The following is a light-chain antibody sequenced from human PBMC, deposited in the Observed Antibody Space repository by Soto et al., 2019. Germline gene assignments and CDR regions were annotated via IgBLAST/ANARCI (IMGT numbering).Light chain of an antibody. CDR1: QSASSQ. CDR2: GAS. J-gene: IGKJ5*01. Sequence: EIVMTQSPATLSVSPGESSTLSCRARQSASSQLAWYQPKPGQAPRLMTYGASTRATGVPARFSGIASGTDFTLTIKSLETEDFAVYYCQKRNIWPPVTFGQGTRLEI. CDR3: QKRNIWPPVT. V-gene: IGKV3-15*01.